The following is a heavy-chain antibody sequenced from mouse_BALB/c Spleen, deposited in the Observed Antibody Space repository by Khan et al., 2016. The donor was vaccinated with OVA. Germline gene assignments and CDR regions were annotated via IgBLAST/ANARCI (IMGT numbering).Heavy chain of an antibody. D-gene: IGHD1-1*01. CDR1: GFTFSSYG. CDR3: ARGGITTVVGGYYAMDY. CDR2: INSNGGST. V-gene: IGHV5-6-3*01. Sequence: EVELVESGGGLVQPGGSLKLSCAASGFTFSSYGMSWVRQTPDKRLELVATINSNGGSTYYPDSVKGRFIISRDNAKNTLYLQMRSLKSENTAMYYCARGGITTVVGGYYAMDYWGQGTSVTVSS. J-gene: IGHJ4*01.